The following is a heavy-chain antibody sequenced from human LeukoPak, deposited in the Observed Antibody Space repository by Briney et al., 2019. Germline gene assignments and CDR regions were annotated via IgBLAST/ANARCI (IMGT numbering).Heavy chain of an antibody. V-gene: IGHV4-4*07. CDR3: ARRVSVAGSFDP. CDR1: GGSISSYY. Sequence: SETLSLTCTVSGGSISSYYWSWIRQPAGKGLGWIGRIYTSGSTNYNPSLKSRVTMSVDTSKNQFSLKLSSVTAADTAVYYCARRVSVAGSFDPWGQGTLVTVSS. CDR2: IYTSGST. D-gene: IGHD6-19*01. J-gene: IGHJ5*02.